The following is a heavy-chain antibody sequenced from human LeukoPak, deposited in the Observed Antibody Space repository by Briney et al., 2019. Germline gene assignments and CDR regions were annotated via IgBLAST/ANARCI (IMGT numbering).Heavy chain of an antibody. J-gene: IGHJ3*02. CDR1: GYTLSSYG. D-gene: IGHD3-3*01. CDR2: ISGYNYKT. V-gene: IGHV1-18*04. Sequence: VKVSCKAFGYTLSSYGISWLRQAAGQGLEWIGWISGYNYKTKYAQTFQGRVAMTIDTSTKTVSMELRILRSDDTAVYYCARDHEGSPFWRDAFDIWGQGSMVTVSS. CDR3: ARDHEGSPFWRDAFDI.